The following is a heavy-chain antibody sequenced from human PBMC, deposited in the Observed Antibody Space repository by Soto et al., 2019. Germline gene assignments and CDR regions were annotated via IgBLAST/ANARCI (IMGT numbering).Heavy chain of an antibody. CDR1: GGSISSYY. CDR2: IYYSGST. Sequence: SETLSLTCTVSGGSISSYYWSWIRQPPGKGLEWIGYIYYSGSTNYNPSLKSRVTISVDTSKNQFSLKLSSVTAADTAVYYCARATPRPQYSSLNWFDPWGQGTLVTVSS. CDR3: ARATPRPQYSSLNWFDP. J-gene: IGHJ5*02. V-gene: IGHV4-59*01. D-gene: IGHD6-13*01.